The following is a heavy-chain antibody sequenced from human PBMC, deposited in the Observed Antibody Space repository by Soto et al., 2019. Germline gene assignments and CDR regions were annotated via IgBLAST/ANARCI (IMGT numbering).Heavy chain of an antibody. CDR2: IIPIFRTT. CDR1: GGTFSNFA. CDR3: ARLRGGLRDGDSGGRDY. Sequence: QVQLMQSGAELKRTGSSVKVSCKASGGTFSNFAINWVRQAPGQGLEWIGGIIPIFRTTNHAQQFGGRVTITADESTKTSYIELSSLRSDDTAVYYCARLRGGLRDGDSGGRDYWGQGTLVTVSS. D-gene: IGHD2-21*02. V-gene: IGHV1-69*01. J-gene: IGHJ4*02.